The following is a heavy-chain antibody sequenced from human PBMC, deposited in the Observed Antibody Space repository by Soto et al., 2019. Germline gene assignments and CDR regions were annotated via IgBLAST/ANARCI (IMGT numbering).Heavy chain of an antibody. V-gene: IGHV3-15*01. J-gene: IGHJ6*02. D-gene: IGHD3-3*01. CDR2: IKSKTDGGTT. CDR3: TTDTIFGVVMYYYYYGMDV. Sequence: GGSLRLSCAASGFTFSNAWMSWVRQAPGKGLEWVGRIKSKTDGGTTDYAAPVKGRFTISRDDSKNTLYLQMNSLKTEDTAVYYLTTDTIFGVVMYYYYYGMDVWGQGTTVTVSS. CDR1: GFTFSNAW.